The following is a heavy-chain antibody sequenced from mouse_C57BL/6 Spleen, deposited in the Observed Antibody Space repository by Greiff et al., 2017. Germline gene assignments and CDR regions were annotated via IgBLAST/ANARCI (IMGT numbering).Heavy chain of an antibody. CDR3: TTRGYGSSYGWFAY. J-gene: IGHJ3*01. D-gene: IGHD1-1*01. CDR2: IDPEDGDT. Sequence: VQLQQSGAELVRPGASVKLSCTASGFNIKDYYMHWVKQRPEQGLEWIGRIDPEDGDTEYAPKFQGKATMTADTSSNTAYLQLSSLKSEDTAVYYCTTRGYGSSYGWFAYWGQGTLVTVSA. V-gene: IGHV14-1*01. CDR1: GFNIKDYY.